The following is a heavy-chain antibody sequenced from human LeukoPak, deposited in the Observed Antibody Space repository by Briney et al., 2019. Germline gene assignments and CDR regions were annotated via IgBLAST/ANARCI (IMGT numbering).Heavy chain of an antibody. D-gene: IGHD3-22*01. V-gene: IGHV3-21*01. J-gene: IGHJ3*01. CDR2: ISPTSASI. CDR3: ARTIYYYESTSYFSDAFDV. Sequence: PGGSLRLSCAATGFTLSGHSMNWVRQAPGKGLDWVSSISPTSASIYYQDSVKGRFTISRDDAKNPLYLEMDSLRAEDTAVYYCARTIYYYESTSYFSDAFDVWGQGTMVTVSS. CDR1: GFTLSGHS.